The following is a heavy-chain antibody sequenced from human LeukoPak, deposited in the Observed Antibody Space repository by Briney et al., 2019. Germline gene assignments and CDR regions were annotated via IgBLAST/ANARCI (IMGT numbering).Heavy chain of an antibody. J-gene: IGHJ3*01. Sequence: GGSLRLSCAASGFTFGNSWVHWVRQAPGKGLVWVSLINADGSTTSYADSVKGRFTISRDNARNTLSLEMNSLTIEDTAVYYCVVVVEPPDSDGFDVWGQGTMITVSS. V-gene: IGHV3-74*01. D-gene: IGHD1-14*01. CDR2: INADGSTT. CDR1: GFTFGNSW. CDR3: VVVVEPPDSDGFDV.